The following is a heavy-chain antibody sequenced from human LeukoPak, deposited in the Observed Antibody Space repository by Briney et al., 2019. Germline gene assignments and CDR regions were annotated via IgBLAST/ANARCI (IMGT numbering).Heavy chain of an antibody. J-gene: IGHJ4*02. Sequence: SETLSLTCDVSGGSISTTNWWTWVRQPPGGGLEWIGEVHLNGRTHYSPSLESRVTMSVDMSENHVSLQLTSVTAADTAVYYCAREGGFYRPLDYSGPGTLVIVSA. CDR2: VHLNGRT. V-gene: IGHV4-4*02. CDR1: GGSISTTNW. CDR3: AREGGFYRPLDY. D-gene: IGHD2/OR15-2a*01.